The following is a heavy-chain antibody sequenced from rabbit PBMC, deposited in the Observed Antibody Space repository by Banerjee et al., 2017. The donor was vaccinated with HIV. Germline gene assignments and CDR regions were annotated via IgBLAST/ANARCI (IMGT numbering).Heavy chain of an antibody. J-gene: IGHJ4*01. V-gene: IGHV1S45*01. CDR3: ARRDVYDAAGASMYGDSMYAFNL. CDR2: IDNGDGST. D-gene: IGHD2-1*01. CDR1: GFSFSNKYV. Sequence: QEQLEESGGGLVKPEGSLTLTCTASGFSFSNKYVMCWVRQAPGKGLELIACIDNGDGSTYYASWAKGRFTISKTSSTTVTLQMTSLTAADTATYFCARRDVYDAAGASMYGDSMYAFNLWGPGTLVTVS.